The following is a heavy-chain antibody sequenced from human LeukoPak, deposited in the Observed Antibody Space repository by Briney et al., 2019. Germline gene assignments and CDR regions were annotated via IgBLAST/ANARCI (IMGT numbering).Heavy chain of an antibody. CDR3: AQEAAAVSYDY. CDR2: IYWNDDK. V-gene: IGHV2-5*01. D-gene: IGHD6-13*01. CDR1: GFSLSTSGVG. J-gene: IGHJ4*02. Sequence: SGPTLVNPTQTLTLTCTFSGFSLSTSGVGVGWIRQPPGKALEWLALIYWNDDKRYSPSLKSRLTITKDTSKNQVVLTMTNMDPVDKPPYYGAQEAAAVSYDYGGKGTLVTAPS.